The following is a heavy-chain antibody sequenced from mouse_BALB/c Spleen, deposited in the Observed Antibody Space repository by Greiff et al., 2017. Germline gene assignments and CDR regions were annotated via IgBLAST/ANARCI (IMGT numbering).Heavy chain of an antibody. Sequence: VQLQQSGPELVKPGASVKISCKASGYSFTGYYMHWVKQSHVKSLEWIGRINPYNGATSYNQNFKDKASLTVDKSSSTAYMELHSLTSEDSAVYYCAKGGTTATFDYWGQGTTLTVSS. CDR3: AKGGTTATFDY. CDR2: INPYNGAT. V-gene: IGHV1-31*01. J-gene: IGHJ2*01. CDR1: GYSFTGYY. D-gene: IGHD1-2*01.